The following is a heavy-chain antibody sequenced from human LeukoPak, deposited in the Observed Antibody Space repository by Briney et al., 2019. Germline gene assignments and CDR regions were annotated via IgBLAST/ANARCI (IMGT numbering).Heavy chain of an antibody. CDR1: GFTFSSYW. CDR3: ARSYYYDSSDNYAFDI. V-gene: IGHV3-74*01. J-gene: IGHJ3*02. Sequence: PGGSLRLSCAASGFTFSSYWMHWVRQTPGKGLVWVSRIKSDGSSTTYADSVKGRFTISRDNAKNKLYLQMNSLRAEDKAVYYCARSYYYDSSDNYAFDIWGQGTMVTVSS. CDR2: IKSDGSST. D-gene: IGHD3-22*01.